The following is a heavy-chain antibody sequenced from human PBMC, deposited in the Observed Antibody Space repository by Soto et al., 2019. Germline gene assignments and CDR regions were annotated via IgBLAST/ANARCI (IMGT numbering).Heavy chain of an antibody. V-gene: IGHV1-69*13. CDR1: RGTFSSYA. D-gene: IGHD3-10*01. CDR3: ARGLWFGELLSGPGKDYYYGMDV. CDR2: IIPIFGTA. J-gene: IGHJ6*02. Sequence: ASVKVSCKASRGTFSSYAISWVRQAPGQGLEWMGGIIPIFGTANYAQKFQGRVTITADESTSTAYMELSSLRSEDTAVYYCARGLWFGELLSGPGKDYYYGMDVWGQGTTVTVSS.